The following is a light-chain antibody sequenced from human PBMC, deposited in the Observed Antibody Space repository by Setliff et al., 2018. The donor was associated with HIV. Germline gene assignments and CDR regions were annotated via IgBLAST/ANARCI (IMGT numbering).Light chain of an antibody. J-gene: IGLJ1*01. CDR3: QSYDSSLSAYV. Sequence: QSVLTQPPSVSGSPGQSVTISCTGTSSDVGSYNRVSWYQQPPGTAPKLMIYEVNNRPSGVPDRFSGSKSGTSASLAITGLQAEDEADYYCQSYDSSLSAYVFGTGTKVTVL. CDR2: EVN. CDR1: SSDVGSYNR. V-gene: IGLV2-18*02.